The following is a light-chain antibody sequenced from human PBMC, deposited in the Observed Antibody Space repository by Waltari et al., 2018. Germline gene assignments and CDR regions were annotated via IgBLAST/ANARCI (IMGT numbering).Light chain of an antibody. J-gene: IGLJ2*01. CDR1: KIGSKS. CDR2: NDG. V-gene: IGLV3-21*01. CDR3: QVWESAGDQRI. Sequence: SYVVTQPPSLSLAPGEPARITCGGTKIGSKSVPWYQQRAGQAPALVIYNDGDRPSGIPERFSGSNSANTAILTISRVEAGDEADYYCQVWESAGDQRIFGGGTTLSVL.